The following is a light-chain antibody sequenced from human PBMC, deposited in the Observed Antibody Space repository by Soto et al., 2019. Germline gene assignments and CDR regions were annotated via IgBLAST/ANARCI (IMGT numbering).Light chain of an antibody. J-gene: IGKJ4*01. CDR2: GAS. CDR3: QQYNNWPLT. V-gene: IGKV3-15*01. CDR1: QSVSNN. Sequence: EIVLTQSPVTLSLSPGERATLSCRASQSVSNNLAWYQQKPGQAPRLLIYGASTRATGIPARFSGSGSGTEFTLTISSLQSEDFAVYYCQQYNNWPLTFGGGTKGDIK.